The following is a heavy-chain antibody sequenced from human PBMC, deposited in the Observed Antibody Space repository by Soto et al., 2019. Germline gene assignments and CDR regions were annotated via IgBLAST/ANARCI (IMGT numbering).Heavy chain of an antibody. Sequence: QVQLVQSGAEVKKPGSSVKVSCKASGDTLSSYAINWVRQAPGQGLEWMGGIIPMFGTANYAQKFKGRVTITAGESTSTVYIELGRLRSEDTAVYYCARVGPAHYYDSSGYYSPLDYWGQGTLVTVSS. CDR3: ARVGPAHYYDSSGYYSPLDY. J-gene: IGHJ4*02. D-gene: IGHD3-22*01. CDR2: IIPMFGTA. CDR1: GDTLSSYA. V-gene: IGHV1-69*01.